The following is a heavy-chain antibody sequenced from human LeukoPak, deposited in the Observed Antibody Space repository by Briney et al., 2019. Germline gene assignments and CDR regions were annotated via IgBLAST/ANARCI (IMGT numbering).Heavy chain of an antibody. D-gene: IGHD3-3*01. J-gene: IGHJ4*02. CDR1: VFTFSSYA. CDR2: ISGSGGST. Sequence: GGSLRLSCASSVFTFSSYAMSWVRQAPGKGLEWVSAISGSGGSTYYADSVKGRFTISRDNSKNTLYLQMNSLRAEDTAVYYCAKSLRITIFGVVALFDYWDQGTLVTVSS. CDR3: AKSLRITIFGVVALFDY. V-gene: IGHV3-23*01.